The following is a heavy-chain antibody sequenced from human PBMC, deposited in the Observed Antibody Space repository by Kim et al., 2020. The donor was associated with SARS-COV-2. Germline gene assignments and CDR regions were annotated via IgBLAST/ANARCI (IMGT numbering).Heavy chain of an antibody. CDR3: ATHSSGWP. CDR2: IYSGGST. Sequence: GGSLRLSCAASGFIVSTNYMTWVRQAPGKGLEWVSTIYSGGSTYYADSVKGRFTISRDSSKNTLYLQMNSLRAEDTAVYYCATHSSGWPWGPGTLVTVSS. CDR1: GFIVSTNY. V-gene: IGHV3-53*01. J-gene: IGHJ4*02. D-gene: IGHD6-19*01.